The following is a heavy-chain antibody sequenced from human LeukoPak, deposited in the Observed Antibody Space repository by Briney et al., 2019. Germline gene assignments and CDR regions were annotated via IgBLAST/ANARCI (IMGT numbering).Heavy chain of an antibody. CDR1: GGSISSYY. J-gene: IGHJ4*02. CDR3: ARQIRGAYYYFDS. Sequence: SETLSLTCTVSGGSISSYYWSWIRQPPGKGLEWIGYIFHTGSTNYNPSLKSRVTISVDASKNQFSLKLSSVTAADTAVYFCARQIRGAYYYFDSWGQGTLVAVSS. D-gene: IGHD3-10*01. CDR2: IFHTGST. V-gene: IGHV4-59*08.